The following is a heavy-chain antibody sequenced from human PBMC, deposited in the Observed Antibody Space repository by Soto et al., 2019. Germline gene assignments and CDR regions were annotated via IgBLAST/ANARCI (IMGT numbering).Heavy chain of an antibody. V-gene: IGHV4-34*01. Sequence: PSETLSLTCAVYGGSFSGYYWSWIRQPPGKGLEWIGEINHSGSTNYNPSLKSRVTISVDTSKNQFSLKLSSVTAADTAVYYCARGPIAVAGTPFDYWGQGTLVTVSS. CDR1: GGSFSGYY. D-gene: IGHD6-19*01. CDR2: INHSGST. J-gene: IGHJ4*02. CDR3: ARGPIAVAGTPFDY.